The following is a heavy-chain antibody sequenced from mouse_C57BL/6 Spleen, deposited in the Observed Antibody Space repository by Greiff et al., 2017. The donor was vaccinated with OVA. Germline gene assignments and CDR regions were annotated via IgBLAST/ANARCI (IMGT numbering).Heavy chain of an antibody. CDR2: IDPSDSET. CDR1: GYTFTSYW. J-gene: IGHJ2*01. D-gene: IGHD1-1*01. V-gene: IGHV1-52*01. CDR3: AREYGSSPFDY. Sequence: VKLQQPGAELVRPGSSVNLSCKASGYTFTSYWMHWVKQRPIQGLEWIGNIDPSDSETHYNQKFKDKATLTVDKSSSTAYMQLSSLTSEDSAVYYCAREYGSSPFDYWGQGTTLTVSS.